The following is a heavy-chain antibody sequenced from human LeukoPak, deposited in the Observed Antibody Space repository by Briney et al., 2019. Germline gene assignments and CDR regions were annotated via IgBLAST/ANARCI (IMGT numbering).Heavy chain of an antibody. J-gene: IGHJ4*02. V-gene: IGHV3-11*01. CDR1: GFTFSDYY. CDR2: MNSGTTI. D-gene: IGHD5-12*01. CDR3: AKDRRWLQCLHDY. Sequence: GGSLRLSCAASGFTFSDYYMSWIRQAPGKGLEWVSYMNSGTTIYYPDSVKGRFTISRDNSKNTLYLQMNSLRAEDTAVYYCAKDRRWLQCLHDYWGQGTLVTVSS.